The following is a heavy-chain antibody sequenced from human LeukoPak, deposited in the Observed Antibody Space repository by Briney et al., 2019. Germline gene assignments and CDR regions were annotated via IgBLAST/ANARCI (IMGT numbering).Heavy chain of an antibody. V-gene: IGHV3-30*03. CDR2: ISYDGSNK. Sequence: GGSLRLSCAASGFTFSSYGMHWVRQAPGKGLEWVAVISYDGSNKYYADSVKGRFTISRDNSKNTLYLKMNSLRAEDTAVYYCATTYYYDSSGYRFDYWGQGTLVTVSS. D-gene: IGHD3-22*01. J-gene: IGHJ4*02. CDR3: ATTYYYDSSGYRFDY. CDR1: GFTFSSYG.